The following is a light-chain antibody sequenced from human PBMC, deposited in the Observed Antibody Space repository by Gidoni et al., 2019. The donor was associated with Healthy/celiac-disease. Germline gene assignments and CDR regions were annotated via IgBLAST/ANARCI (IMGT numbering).Light chain of an antibody. CDR2: LGS. CDR3: MQALQTPWT. J-gene: IGKJ1*01. CDR1: QSLLHSNGYNY. Sequence: DIVMTQSPLCLPVTPGEPASISCRSSQSLLHSNGYNYLDWYLQKPGQSPQLLIYLGSNRASGVPDRFSGSGSGTDFTLKISRVEAEDVGVYYCMQALQTPWTFGQGPKVEIK. V-gene: IGKV2-28*01.